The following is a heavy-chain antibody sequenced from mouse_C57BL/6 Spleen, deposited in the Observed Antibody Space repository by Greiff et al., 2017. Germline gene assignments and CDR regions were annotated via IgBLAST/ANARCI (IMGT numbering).Heavy chain of an antibody. Sequence: QVQLQQPGAELVMPGASVKLSCKASGYTFTSYWMHWVKQRPGQGLEWIGEIDPSDSYPNYNQKFKGKSTLTVDKSSSTAYMQLSSLTSEDSAVYYCARAVTGTGREYFDVWGTGTTVTVSS. V-gene: IGHV1-69*01. CDR1: GYTFTSYW. CDR3: ARAVTGTGREYFDV. CDR2: IDPSDSYP. J-gene: IGHJ1*03. D-gene: IGHD4-1*01.